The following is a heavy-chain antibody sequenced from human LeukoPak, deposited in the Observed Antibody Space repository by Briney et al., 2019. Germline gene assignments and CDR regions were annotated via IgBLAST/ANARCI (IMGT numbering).Heavy chain of an antibody. Sequence: GASVTVSCKASGGXFNIYAMNWVRQAPGQGLEWLGSLVPGLGTENYAQKFQGRVSITADGGTSTAYMELSSLRSGDTAVYYCAREEYYYSDSSGYFLAYWGQGTRVTVSS. CDR3: AREEYYYSDSSGYFLAY. V-gene: IGHV1-69*11. CDR2: LVPGLGTE. CDR1: GGXFNIYA. J-gene: IGHJ4*02. D-gene: IGHD3-22*01.